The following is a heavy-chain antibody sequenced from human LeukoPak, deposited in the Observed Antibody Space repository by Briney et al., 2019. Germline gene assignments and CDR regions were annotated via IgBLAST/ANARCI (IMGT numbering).Heavy chain of an antibody. J-gene: IGHJ6*02. CDR1: GFTFSDYY. D-gene: IGHD6-13*01. CDR3: AREEAAAGIIGYYYYGMDV. Sequence: GGFLRLSCAASGFTFSDYYMSWIRQAPGKGLEWVSYISSSGSTIYYADSVKGRFTISRDNAKNSLYLQMNSLRAEDTAVYYCAREEAAAGIIGYYYYGMDVWGQGTTVTVSS. CDR2: ISSSGSTI. V-gene: IGHV3-11*01.